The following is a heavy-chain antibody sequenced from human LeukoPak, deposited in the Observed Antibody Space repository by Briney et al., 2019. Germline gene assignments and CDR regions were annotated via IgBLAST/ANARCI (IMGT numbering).Heavy chain of an antibody. Sequence: GGSLRLSCAASGFTFSNYAMSWVRQAPGKGLEWVSAISGSGGTTFYADSVKGRFTISRDNSKNTLYLQVNSLRAADAAIYYSAKVQERDTMRPPSHYWGQGTLGTVSS. CDR1: GFTFSNYA. CDR2: ISGSGGTT. D-gene: IGHD5-24*01. CDR3: AKVQERDTMRPPSHY. V-gene: IGHV3-23*01. J-gene: IGHJ4*02.